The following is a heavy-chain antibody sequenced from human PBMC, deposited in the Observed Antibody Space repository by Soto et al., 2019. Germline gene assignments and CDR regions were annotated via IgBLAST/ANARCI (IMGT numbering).Heavy chain of an antibody. CDR3: ARVPGP. CDR1: GGSISRGGYS. V-gene: IGHV4-30-2*01. D-gene: IGHD7-27*01. CDR2: IYHSGST. J-gene: IGHJ5*02. Sequence: QLQLQESGSGRVKPSQTLSLTCAVSGGSISRGGYSWSWIRQPPGKGLEWIGYIYHSGSTYYNPSLKSRVTISVDRSKNQFSLKLSSVTAADTAVYYCARVPGPWGQGTLVTVSS.